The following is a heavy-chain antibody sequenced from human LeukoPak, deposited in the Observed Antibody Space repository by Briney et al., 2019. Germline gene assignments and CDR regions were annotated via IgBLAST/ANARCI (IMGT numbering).Heavy chain of an antibody. D-gene: IGHD4-17*01. CDR1: GGSISSYY. CDR3: ARSRYGDFNGDPYNWFDP. J-gene: IGHJ5*02. Sequence: PSETLSLTCTVSGGSISSYYWSWIRQPPGKGLEWIGYIYYSGSTNYNPSLKSRVTISVDTSKNQFSLKLSSVTAADTAVYYCARSRYGDFNGDPYNWFDPWGQGTLVTVSS. V-gene: IGHV4-59*01. CDR2: IYYSGST.